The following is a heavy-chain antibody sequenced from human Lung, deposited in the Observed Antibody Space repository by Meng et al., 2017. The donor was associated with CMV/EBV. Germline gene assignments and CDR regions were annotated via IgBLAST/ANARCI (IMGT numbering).Heavy chain of an antibody. V-gene: IGHV4-31*02. CDR1: GDSISSSAHY. J-gene: IGHJ5*02. CDR2: IYYSGST. Sequence: VSGDSISSSAHYWTWIRQHPGKGLEWIGYIYYSGSTYSNPSLKSRVTISVETSKNQFSLRLISVTAADTAVYYCARLGGFLNWLDPWGQGTLVTVSS. CDR3: ARLGGFLNWLDP. D-gene: IGHD2-15*01.